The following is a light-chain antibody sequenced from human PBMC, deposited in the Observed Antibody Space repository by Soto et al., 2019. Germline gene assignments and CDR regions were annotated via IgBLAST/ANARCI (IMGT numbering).Light chain of an antibody. J-gene: IGKJ4*01. Sequence: DIQMTQSPSSLSASVGDRVTFTCQASQGISYRLNWYQQKPGKAPNLLICDASNLETGVPSRFSGCGSGTDFTLTISGLQPEDIATYYCQQYYDLPLTFGGGTRVEIK. V-gene: IGKV1-33*01. CDR1: QGISYR. CDR2: DAS. CDR3: QQYYDLPLT.